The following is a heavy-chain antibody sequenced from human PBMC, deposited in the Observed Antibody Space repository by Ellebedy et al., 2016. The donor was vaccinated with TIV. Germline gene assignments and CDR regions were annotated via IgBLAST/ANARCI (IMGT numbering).Heavy chain of an antibody. Sequence: GESLKISCKGSGFSFTNYWITWVRQMPGKGLEWMGRIDPSDSYTNYSSSFRGQVTISADKSINTAYLLWSSLRASDTAMYYCARNGNKGYLIQWGNCYYDYMDVWGKGTTVTVSS. V-gene: IGHV5-10-1*04. J-gene: IGHJ6*03. CDR3: ARNGNKGYLIQWGNCYYDYMDV. D-gene: IGHD5-24*01. CDR2: IDPSDSYT. CDR1: GFSFTNYW.